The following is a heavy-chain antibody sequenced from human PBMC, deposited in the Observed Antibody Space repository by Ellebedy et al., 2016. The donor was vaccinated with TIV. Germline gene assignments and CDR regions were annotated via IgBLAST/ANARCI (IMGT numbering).Heavy chain of an antibody. V-gene: IGHV1-46*01. Sequence: ASVKVSXKASGYTFTSYYMHWVRQAPGQGLEWMGIINPSGGSTSYAQKFQGRVTMTRDTSTSTVYMELSSLRSEDTAVYYCARKPWFGESGMDVWGQGTTVTVSS. CDR2: INPSGGST. CDR1: GYTFTSYY. D-gene: IGHD3-10*01. CDR3: ARKPWFGESGMDV. J-gene: IGHJ6*02.